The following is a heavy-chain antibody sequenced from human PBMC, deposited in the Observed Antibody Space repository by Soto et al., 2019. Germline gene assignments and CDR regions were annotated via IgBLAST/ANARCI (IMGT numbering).Heavy chain of an antibody. CDR1: GFTFSTYA. Sequence: DVQLLESGGGSVQPGGSLRLSCVASGFTFSTYAMSWVRQAPGKGLEWVSSISGSGVRTYDADCVKGRFTVSRDNSRNALYLQMNNLRAEDTALYYCAKDPTDERLVITPLQPWGQGTLVTVSS. J-gene: IGHJ4*01. D-gene: IGHD3-9*01. CDR3: AKDPTDERLVITPLQP. V-gene: IGHV3-23*01. CDR2: ISGSGVRT.